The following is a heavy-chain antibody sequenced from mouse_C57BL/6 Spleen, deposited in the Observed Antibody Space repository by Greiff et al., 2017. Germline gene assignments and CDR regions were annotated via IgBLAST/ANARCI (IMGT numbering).Heavy chain of an antibody. CDR2: IHPNSGST. V-gene: IGHV1-64*01. CDR1: GYTFTSYW. Sequence: VQLQQPGAELVKPGASVKLSCKASGYTFTSYWMHWVKQRPGQGLEWIGMIHPNSGSTNYNEKFKSKATLTVDKSSSTAYMQLSSLTSEDSAVYYCARDYYGSSSSFDYWGQGTTLTVSS. CDR3: ARDYYGSSSSFDY. J-gene: IGHJ2*01. D-gene: IGHD1-1*01.